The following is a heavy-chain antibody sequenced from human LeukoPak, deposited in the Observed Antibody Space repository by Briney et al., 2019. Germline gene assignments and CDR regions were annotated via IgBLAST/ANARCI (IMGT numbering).Heavy chain of an antibody. D-gene: IGHD4-17*01. V-gene: IGHV4-59*01. J-gene: IGHJ4*02. CDR3: ARGIESYGDYGY. CDR2: MYNSGST. Sequence: SETLSLTCTVSGDSISVSYWTWIRQPPGKGLEWIAYMYNSGSTNYNPSLKSRVTISIDTSKNQFSLKLSTLTAADTAIYYCARGIESYGDYGYWGQGILVTVCS. CDR1: GDSISVSY.